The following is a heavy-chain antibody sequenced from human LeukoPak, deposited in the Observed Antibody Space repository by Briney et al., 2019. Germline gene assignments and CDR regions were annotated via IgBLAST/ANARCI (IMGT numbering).Heavy chain of an antibody. CDR3: ARDKGDYYYYYMDV. V-gene: IGHV3-48*01. J-gene: IGHJ6*03. Sequence: PGWSLTLACQGSGFTLSGYSIHWVRQAPGKGMEWVAYISTSGSSAYYTDSVQGRFTISRDNAKNSLYLQMNTLRAEDTAVYYCARDKGDYYYYYMDVWGKGTTVTVSS. CDR1: GFTLSGYS. D-gene: IGHD3-10*01. CDR2: ISTSGSSA.